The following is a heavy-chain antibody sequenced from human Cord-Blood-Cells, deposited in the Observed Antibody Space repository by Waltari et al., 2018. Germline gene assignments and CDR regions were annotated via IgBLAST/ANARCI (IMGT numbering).Heavy chain of an antibody. J-gene: IGHJ4*02. D-gene: IGHD7-27*01. Sequence: QVQLQQWGAGLLKPSETLSLTCAVYGGSFSGYYWSWIRQPPGKGLEWIGEINHSGSTNYNPSLKSRVTISVDTSKNQFSLKLSSGTAADTAVYYCARGEGIGALGTYYFDYWGQGTLVTVSS. CDR1: GGSFSGYY. CDR2: INHSGST. CDR3: ARGEGIGALGTYYFDY. V-gene: IGHV4-34*01.